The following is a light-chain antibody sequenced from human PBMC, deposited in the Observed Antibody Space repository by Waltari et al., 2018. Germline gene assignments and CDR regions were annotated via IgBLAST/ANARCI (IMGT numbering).Light chain of an antibody. V-gene: IGLV3-21*02. Sequence: SYVLTQPPPVSAAPGQTAKIPCGGTNIGRKRVHWAQQRPGQAPVLGVYDSSDRPPRLPARFSGSNSGNTATLTISRVEAGDEADYYCQAWDGSSDHYVFGAGTKVTVL. CDR3: QAWDGSSDHYV. J-gene: IGLJ1*01. CDR2: DSS. CDR1: NIGRKR.